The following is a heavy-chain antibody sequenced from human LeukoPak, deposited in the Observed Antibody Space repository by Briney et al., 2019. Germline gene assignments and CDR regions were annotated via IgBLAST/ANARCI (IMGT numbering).Heavy chain of an antibody. D-gene: IGHD6-13*01. CDR1: GDSITYFY. CDR2: ISRSGST. Sequence: SSETLSLTRSVSGDSITYFYWSWIRQAAGKGLEWIGRISRSGSTDYNASLKSRVTMSVDTSKNQLSLKVISVTAADTAVYYCARVYYSSSYDYWYFDLWGRGTLVTVSS. CDR3: ARVYYSSSYDYWYFDL. V-gene: IGHV4-4*07. J-gene: IGHJ2*01.